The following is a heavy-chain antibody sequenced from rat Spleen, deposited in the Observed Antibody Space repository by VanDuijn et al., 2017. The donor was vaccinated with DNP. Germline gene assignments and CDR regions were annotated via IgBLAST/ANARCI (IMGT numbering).Heavy chain of an antibody. V-gene: IGHV5-25*01. J-gene: IGHJ2*01. D-gene: IGHD4-3*01. CDR2: ISNSGVST. CDR1: GFTFSNYD. Sequence: EVQLVESWGGLVQPGRSLKLSCAASGFTFSNYDMAWVRQAPTKGLEWVASISNSGVSTYYRYSVKGRFTVSRDNAKTTLYLQMDSLRSEDTATYYCARGRFGLYYWGQGVMVTVSS. CDR3: ARGRFGLYY.